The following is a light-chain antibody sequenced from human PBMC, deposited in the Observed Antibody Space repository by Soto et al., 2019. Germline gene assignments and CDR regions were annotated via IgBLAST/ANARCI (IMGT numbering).Light chain of an antibody. Sequence: AIRMTQSPSSFSASTGXRVTITCRASQGISSYLAWYQQKPGKAPKLLIYAASTLQSGVPSRFSGSGSGTDFTLTISCLQSEDFATYYCQQYYSYPRTFGQGTKVDNK. CDR3: QQYYSYPRT. V-gene: IGKV1-8*01. CDR1: QGISSY. CDR2: AAS. J-gene: IGKJ1*01.